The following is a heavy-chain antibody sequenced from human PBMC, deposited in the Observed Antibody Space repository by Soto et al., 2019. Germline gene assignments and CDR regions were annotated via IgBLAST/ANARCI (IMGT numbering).Heavy chain of an antibody. CDR1: GYIFTGYY. D-gene: IGHD6-19*01. V-gene: IGHV1-2*04. Sequence: QVQLLQSGAELKKPGASVKVSCKASGYIFTGYYMHWVRQAPGQGLEWMGWINPNSGDTNYTQKFQGWVTMTRDSSISTAYMELSRLRSDDTAVYYCATARISIAVAGETEYYFDYCGQGTPVTVSS. CDR3: ATARISIAVAGETEYYFDY. J-gene: IGHJ4*02. CDR2: INPNSGDT.